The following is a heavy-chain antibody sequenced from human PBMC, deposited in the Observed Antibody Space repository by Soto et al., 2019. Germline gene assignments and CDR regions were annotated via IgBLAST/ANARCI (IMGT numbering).Heavy chain of an antibody. Sequence: QVQRVESGGGVVQPGRSLRLSCAASGFTFSNNALHWVRQAPGKGLEWVAGLSDDGSKTYYAESVKGRFTISRDNSKSTMFLQMSGLRPDDTAVYYCATDYRYYGEGAEFWGHGTLLTVSS. CDR1: GFTFSNNA. CDR2: LSDDGSKT. D-gene: IGHD1-26*01. J-gene: IGHJ4*01. CDR3: ATDYRYYGEGAEF. V-gene: IGHV3-30-3*01.